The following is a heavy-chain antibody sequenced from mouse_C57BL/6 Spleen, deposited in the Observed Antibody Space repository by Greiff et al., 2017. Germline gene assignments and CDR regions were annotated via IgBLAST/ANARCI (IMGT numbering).Heavy chain of an antibody. CDR3: ARGGTPGYFDV. J-gene: IGHJ1*03. V-gene: IGHV1-50*01. CDR1: GYTFTSYW. CDR2: IDPSDSYT. Sequence: VQLQQPGAELVKPGASVKLSCKASGYTFTSYWMQWVKQRPGQGLEWIGEIDPSDSYTNYNQKFKGKATLTVDTSSSTAYMQLSSLTSEDSAVXYCARGGTPGYFDVWGTGTTVTVSS. D-gene: IGHD2-14*01.